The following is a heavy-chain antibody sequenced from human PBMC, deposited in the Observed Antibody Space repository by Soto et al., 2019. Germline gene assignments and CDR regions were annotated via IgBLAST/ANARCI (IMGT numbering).Heavy chain of an antibody. V-gene: IGHV3-30*18. CDR2: ILYDESNK. Sequence: QVQLVESGEGVVQPGMSLRLSCAASGFTFSSSGMHWVRQAPGKGLEWVAVILYDESNKDYADSVKGRFTISRYNSNNAMYLQMNSLRAEDTAVYYCTKDVVAYNSSWDYFDYWGQGTLVIVSS. D-gene: IGHD6-13*01. CDR3: TKDVVAYNSSWDYFDY. J-gene: IGHJ4*02. CDR1: GFTFSSSG.